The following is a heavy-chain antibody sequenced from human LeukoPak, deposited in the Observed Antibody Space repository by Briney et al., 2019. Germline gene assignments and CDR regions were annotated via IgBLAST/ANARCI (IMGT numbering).Heavy chain of an antibody. CDR1: GGSISSYY. D-gene: IGHD3-10*01. CDR2: IYDSGST. V-gene: IGHV4-59*01. Sequence: PSETLSLTXTVSGGSISSYYWSWIRQPPGKGLEWIGYIYDSGSTNYNPSLKSRVTISVDTSKNQFSLKLRSVTAADTAVYYCARGEITMVRGVPSLGYWGQGTLVTVSS. J-gene: IGHJ4*02. CDR3: ARGEITMVRGVPSLGY.